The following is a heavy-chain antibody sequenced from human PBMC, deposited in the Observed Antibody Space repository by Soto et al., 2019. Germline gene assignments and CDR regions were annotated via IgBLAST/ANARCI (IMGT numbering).Heavy chain of an antibody. CDR1: GFTFSSYG. Sequence: GGSLRLSCAASGFTFSSYGMHLVRQAPGKGLEWVAVIWYDGSNKYYADSVKGRFTISRDNSKNTLYLQMNSLRAEDTAVYYCARDGTMITFGGVLYYFDYWGRETLVTVSS. CDR2: IWYDGSNK. J-gene: IGHJ4*02. V-gene: IGHV3-33*01. CDR3: ARDGTMITFGGVLYYFDY. D-gene: IGHD3-16*01.